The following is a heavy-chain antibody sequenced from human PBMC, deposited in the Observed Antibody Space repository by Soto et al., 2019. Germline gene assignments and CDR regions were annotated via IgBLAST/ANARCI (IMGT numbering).Heavy chain of an antibody. CDR2: INPAGDTT. CDR1: GFTVTNHY. Sequence: QVQLVQSGAEVKKPGTSVKVSCKASGFTVTNHYMHWLRLAPGQGPEWMGLINPAGDTTSFAPKFRGRVTVTRHTSTSTIYMEMRGLRSDDTAFYYCARDRTGAAYFDYWGQGTLVTVS. V-gene: IGHV1-46*03. J-gene: IGHJ4*02. CDR3: ARDRTGAAYFDY. D-gene: IGHD1-26*01.